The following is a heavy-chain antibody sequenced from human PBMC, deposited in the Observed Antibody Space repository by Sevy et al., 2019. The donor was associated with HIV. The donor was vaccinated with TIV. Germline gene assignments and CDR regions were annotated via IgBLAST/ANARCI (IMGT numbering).Heavy chain of an antibody. CDR3: VKEPTAHRKIRFCFGDNCFYNWFDI. J-gene: IGHJ5*02. D-gene: IGHD1-1*01. CDR1: EFTFSDYV. CDR2: VSDDGIKD. V-gene: IGHV3-30*09. Sequence: GGSLRLSCTASEFTFSDYVMHWVRQTPGKGLEWVAIVSDDGIKDDYADSVKGRFAISRDNSRNTLYLQMNSLTPDDTAVYFCVKEPTAHRKIRFCFGDNCFYNWFDIWGQGVLVTVSS.